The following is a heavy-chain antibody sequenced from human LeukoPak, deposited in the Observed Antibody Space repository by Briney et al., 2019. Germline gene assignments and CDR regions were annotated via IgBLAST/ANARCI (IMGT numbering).Heavy chain of an antibody. V-gene: IGHV4-61*01. D-gene: IGHD1-20*01. Sequence: SETLSLTCTVSGGSVSGGSISSYYWSWIRQPPGKGLEWIGFIAYTGSTNYNPSLKSRVTISVDKSKKQFSLRLSSVTAADTAVYYCARDNWYHFDYWGQGTLVTVSS. CDR1: GGSVSGGSISSYY. J-gene: IGHJ4*02. CDR3: ARDNWYHFDY. CDR2: IAYTGST.